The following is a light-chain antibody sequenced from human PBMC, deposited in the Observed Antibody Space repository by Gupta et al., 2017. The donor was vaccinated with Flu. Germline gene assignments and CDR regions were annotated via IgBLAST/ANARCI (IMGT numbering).Light chain of an antibody. V-gene: IGLV2-14*01. J-gene: IGLJ2*01. Sequence: QSALTQPASVSGSPGQSIAISCTGTSSDVGGYDYVSWYQQHPGKAPELMIFEVSRRPSGISDRFSGPKSGNTASLTISGLLAEDEAYYYCSSYRKTNTVVVFGGGTKLTVL. CDR3: SSYRKTNTVVV. CDR2: EVS. CDR1: SSDVGGYDY.